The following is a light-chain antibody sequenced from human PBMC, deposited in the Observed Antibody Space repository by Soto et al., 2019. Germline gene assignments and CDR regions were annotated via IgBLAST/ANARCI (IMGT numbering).Light chain of an antibody. J-gene: IGLJ3*02. Sequence: NFMLTQPHSVSESPGKTVIISCTRSSGSIASNYVQWYQQRPGSSPTTVIYEDNQRPSGVPDRFSGSIDSSSSSASLTISGLETDDEADYFCQSYDATNQVFGGGTKLTVL. CDR3: QSYDATNQV. V-gene: IGLV6-57*01. CDR1: SGSIASNY. CDR2: EDN.